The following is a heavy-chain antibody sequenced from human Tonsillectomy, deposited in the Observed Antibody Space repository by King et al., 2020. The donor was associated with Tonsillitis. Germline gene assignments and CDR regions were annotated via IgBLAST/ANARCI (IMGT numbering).Heavy chain of an antibody. V-gene: IGHV3-48*02. Sequence: VQLVESGGGLVQPGGSLRLSCAASGFTFSSYSMNWVRQAPGKGLEWVSYISSSSSTIYYADSVKGRFTISRDNAKNSLYLQMNSPRDEDTAVYYCAREPRGYTPVFDYWGQGTLVTVSS. J-gene: IGHJ4*02. CDR1: GFTFSSYS. CDR2: ISSSSSTI. CDR3: AREPRGYTPVFDY. D-gene: IGHD2-2*02.